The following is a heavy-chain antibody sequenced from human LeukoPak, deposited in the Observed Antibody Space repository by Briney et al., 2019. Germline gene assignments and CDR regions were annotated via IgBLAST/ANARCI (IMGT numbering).Heavy chain of an antibody. V-gene: IGHV3-30*03. Sequence: WLTVISNHENHKYYAEFVRGRFTFSRDNSKNSLYLQMNSLRVEDTAVYYCARSSADYGRNPDYWGQGTLVTVSS. D-gene: IGHD4-17*01. CDR3: ARSSADYGRNPDY. J-gene: IGHJ4*02. CDR2: ISNHENHK.